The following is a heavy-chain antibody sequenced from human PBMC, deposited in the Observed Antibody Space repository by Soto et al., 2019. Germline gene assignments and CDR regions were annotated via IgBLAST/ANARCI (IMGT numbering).Heavy chain of an antibody. CDR1: GGTFSNYP. Sequence: QVQLVQSGAEVKKPGSSVKVSCKASGGTFSNYPITWVRRAPGQGLEWLGGIIPIFGKADYTQKFQGRVTITADEPTSTAYMEISSLRSEDTAVYYCASGGEYYDENLPHYYFFGMHVWGPETTVTVSS. D-gene: IGHD3-16*01. CDR3: ASGGEYYDENLPHYYFFGMHV. V-gene: IGHV1-69*01. J-gene: IGHJ6*02. CDR2: IIPIFGKA.